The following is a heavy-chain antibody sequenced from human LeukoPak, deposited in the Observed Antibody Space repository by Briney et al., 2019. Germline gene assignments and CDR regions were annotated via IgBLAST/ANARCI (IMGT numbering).Heavy chain of an antibody. Sequence: PSETLSLTCAVYGGSFSGYYWSWIRQPPGKGLEWIGEINHSGSTNYNPSPKSRVTISVDTSKNQFSLKLSSVTAADTAVYYCARSDYGDFFDYWGQGTLVTVSS. D-gene: IGHD4-17*01. CDR3: ARSDYGDFFDY. V-gene: IGHV4-34*01. J-gene: IGHJ4*02. CDR2: INHSGST. CDR1: GGSFSGYY.